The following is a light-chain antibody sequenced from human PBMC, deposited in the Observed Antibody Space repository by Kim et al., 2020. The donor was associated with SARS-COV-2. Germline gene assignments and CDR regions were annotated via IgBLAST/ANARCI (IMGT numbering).Light chain of an antibody. CDR2: DNN. Sequence: GQKVTIACSGSSSNIGNNYVSWYQQLPGTAPKLLIYDNNKRPSGIPDRFSGSKSGTSATLGITGLQTGDEADYYCGTWDSSLSAYVFGTGTKVTVL. J-gene: IGLJ1*01. CDR1: SSNIGNNY. V-gene: IGLV1-51*01. CDR3: GTWDSSLSAYV.